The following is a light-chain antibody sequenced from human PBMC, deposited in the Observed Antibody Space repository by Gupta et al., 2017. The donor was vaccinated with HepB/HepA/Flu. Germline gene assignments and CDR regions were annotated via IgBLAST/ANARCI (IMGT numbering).Light chain of an antibody. Sequence: QSALTLPPPVSGAPGQRCTIPCSGSSSNIGAGYDVHCSQQLPGTAPKPPIYGNRNGPSGGPDRFSGAKSGTSASLAVAGRQDEDEADYYCQTYDSSLSGLVFGGGTKLTVL. J-gene: IGLJ2*01. CDR1: SSNIGAGYD. CDR3: QTYDSSLSGLV. CDR2: GNR. V-gene: IGLV1-40*01.